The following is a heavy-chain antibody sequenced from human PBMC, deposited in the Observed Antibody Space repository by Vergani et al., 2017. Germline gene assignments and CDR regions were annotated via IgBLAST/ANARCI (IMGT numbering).Heavy chain of an antibody. V-gene: IGHV1-69*04. Sequence: QVQLVQSGAEVKKPGSSVKVSCKASGGTFSSYAISWVRQAPGQGLEWMGRIIPILGIANYAQKFQGRVTITADKSTSTAYMELSILRSEDTAVYYCAGGPNSSGWYRGLDYYYYGMDVWGQGTTVTVSS. CDR2: IIPILGIA. CDR3: AGGPNSSGWYRGLDYYYYGMDV. D-gene: IGHD6-19*01. J-gene: IGHJ6*02. CDR1: GGTFSSYA.